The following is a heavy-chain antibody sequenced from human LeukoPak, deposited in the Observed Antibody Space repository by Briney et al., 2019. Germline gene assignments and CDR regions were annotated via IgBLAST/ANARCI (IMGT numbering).Heavy chain of an antibody. CDR1: GGTFSSYA. Sequence: ASVKVSCKASGGTFSSYAISWVRQAPGQGLEWMGGIIPIFGTANYAQKFQGRVTITADKSTSTAYMELSSLRSEDTAVYYCARVVDYGTDFDYWGQGTLVTVSS. V-gene: IGHV1-69*06. D-gene: IGHD4-17*01. CDR3: ARVVDYGTDFDY. J-gene: IGHJ4*02. CDR2: IIPIFGTA.